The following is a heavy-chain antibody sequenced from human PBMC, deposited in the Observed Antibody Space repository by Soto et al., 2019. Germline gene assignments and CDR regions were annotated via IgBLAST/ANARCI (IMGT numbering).Heavy chain of an antibody. CDR1: GFTVSSYG. J-gene: IGHJ4*02. V-gene: IGHV3-30*03. CDR2: ISRDGCTT. D-gene: IGHD2-8*02. CDR3: TGEVASGY. Sequence: QVQLEESGGGVVQPGRSLRLSCAVSGFTVSSYGMHWVRQAPGKGLEWVAVISRDGCTTFYADSVKGRFTISKDNSRNTLFLEMNSLRDDDMAVYYCTGEVASGYWGQGTLVTVSS.